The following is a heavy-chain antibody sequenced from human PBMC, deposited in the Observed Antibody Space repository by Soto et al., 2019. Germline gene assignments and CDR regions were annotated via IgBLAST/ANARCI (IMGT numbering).Heavy chain of an antibody. CDR2: IYYSGST. CDR1: GGSISSYY. J-gene: IGHJ3*02. D-gene: IGHD3-9*01. Sequence: QVQLQESGPGLVKPSETLSLTCSVSGGSISSYYWSWIRQPPGKGLEWIGFIYYSGSTNYNPSLESRATISMGMLNNQHSQRLGSVTAAATALYYCAGRLTLATNTGGGFDIWGQGTMVTVSS. V-gene: IGHV4-59*01. CDR3: AGRLTLATNTGGGFDI.